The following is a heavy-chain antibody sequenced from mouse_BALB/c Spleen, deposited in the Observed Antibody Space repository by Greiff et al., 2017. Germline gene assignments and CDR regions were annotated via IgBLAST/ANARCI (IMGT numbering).Heavy chain of an antibody. Sequence: DVKLQESGAELVKPGASVKLSCTASGFNIKDTYMHWVKQRPEQGLEWIGRIDPANGNTKYDPKFQGKATITADTSSNTAYLQLSSLTSEDTAVYYCARHGSSYAMDYWGQGTSVTVSS. CDR2: IDPANGNT. V-gene: IGHV14-3*02. CDR3: ARHGSSYAMDY. J-gene: IGHJ4*01. CDR1: GFNIKDTY. D-gene: IGHD1-1*01.